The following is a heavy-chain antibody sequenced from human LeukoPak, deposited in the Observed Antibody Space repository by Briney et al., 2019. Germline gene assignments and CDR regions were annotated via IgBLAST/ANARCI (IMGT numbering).Heavy chain of an antibody. V-gene: IGHV4-59*01. Sequence: SETLSLTCTVSGGSISSYYWSWIRQPPGKGLEWMGYIYYSGSTNYNPSLKSRVTISVDTSKNQFSLKLSSVTAADTAVYYCARGYCTGGVCLDAFDIWGQGTMVTVSS. CDR2: IYYSGST. J-gene: IGHJ3*02. CDR3: ARGYCTGGVCLDAFDI. D-gene: IGHD2-8*02. CDR1: GGSISSYY.